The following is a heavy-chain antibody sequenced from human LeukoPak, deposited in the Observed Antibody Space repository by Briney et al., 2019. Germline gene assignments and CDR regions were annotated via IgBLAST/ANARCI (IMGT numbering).Heavy chain of an antibody. CDR3: ARGLPGSSWHLGY. CDR2: IYYNGNT. Sequence: PSETLSLTCTVSGDSISRYYWNWIRQPPGRGLEWIGYIYYNGNTAYNPSLKSRVTISVDMSKNQFSLKLSSMTAADTAVYYCARGLPGSSWHLGYWGQGTLVTVSS. CDR1: GDSISRYY. V-gene: IGHV4-59*01. J-gene: IGHJ4*02. D-gene: IGHD6-13*01.